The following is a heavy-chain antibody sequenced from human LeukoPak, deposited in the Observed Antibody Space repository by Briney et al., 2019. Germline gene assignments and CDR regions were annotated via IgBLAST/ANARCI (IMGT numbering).Heavy chain of an antibody. Sequence: PGGSLRLSCGASGFTFSSYAMRWVRQAPGKGREWVSAISGSGGRTYHADSVRGRLTISRDNPKHTLYLQMNSRRAEDTAVYYCAKGGGFWSGYYDYWGQGTLVTVSS. D-gene: IGHD3-3*01. CDR1: GFTFSSYA. J-gene: IGHJ4*02. V-gene: IGHV3-23*01. CDR3: AKGGGFWSGYYDY. CDR2: ISGSGGRT.